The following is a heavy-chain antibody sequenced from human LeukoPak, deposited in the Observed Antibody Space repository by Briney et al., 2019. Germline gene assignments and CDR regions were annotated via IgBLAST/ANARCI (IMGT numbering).Heavy chain of an antibody. J-gene: IGHJ5*02. V-gene: IGHV4-34*01. Sequence: SETLSLTCAVYGVSFSGYYWSWIRQPPGKGLEWIGEIDHSGSTNYNPSLKSRVTISADTSKNQFSLELRSVAAADTAVYYCAQRCSRTSCYIGGFDPWGQGTLVTVSS. CDR3: AQRCSRTSCYIGGFDP. CDR2: IDHSGST. CDR1: GVSFSGYY. D-gene: IGHD2-2*02.